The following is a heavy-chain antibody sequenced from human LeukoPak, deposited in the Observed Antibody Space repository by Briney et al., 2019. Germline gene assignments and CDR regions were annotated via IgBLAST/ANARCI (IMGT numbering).Heavy chain of an antibody. CDR1: GFTFSSYA. Sequence: QPGGSLRLSCAASGFTFSSYAMSWVRQAPGKGLEWVSAISGSGYTTDYADSVKGWFTMSRDNSKNTLYLQMNSLRAEDTALYYCATSELLPIPHNFDYWGQGTLVTVSS. J-gene: IGHJ4*02. CDR3: ATSELLPIPHNFDY. CDR2: ISGSGYTT. D-gene: IGHD1-26*01. V-gene: IGHV3-23*01.